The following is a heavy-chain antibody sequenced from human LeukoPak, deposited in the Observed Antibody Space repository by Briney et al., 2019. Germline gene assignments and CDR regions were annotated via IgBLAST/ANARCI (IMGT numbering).Heavy chain of an antibody. CDR3: AKLKRVGIAPFDD. D-gene: IGHD3-10*01. Sequence: GGSLRLSCAASGFTFSHFAMSWVCQAPGKGLHWVSTISGSGNKTYDADSVKGRFTISRDNSKNTLYLQMTGLRAEDTAVYYCAKLKRVGIAPFDDWGQGTLVTVSS. J-gene: IGHJ4*02. CDR1: GFTFSHFA. CDR2: ISGSGNKT. V-gene: IGHV3-23*01.